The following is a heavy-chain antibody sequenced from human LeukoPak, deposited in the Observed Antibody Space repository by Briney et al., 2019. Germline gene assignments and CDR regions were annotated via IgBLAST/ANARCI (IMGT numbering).Heavy chain of an antibody. CDR1: GGSISSGGYY. CDR3: ARGGGREWFHYYYYGMDV. D-gene: IGHD3-3*01. J-gene: IGHJ6*02. Sequence: SETLSLTCTVSGGSISSGGYYWSWIRQHPGKGLEWIGYIYYSGSTYYNPSLKSRVTISVDTSKNQFSLKLSSVTAADTAVYYCARGGGREWFHYYYYGMDVWGQGTTVTVSS. V-gene: IGHV4-31*03. CDR2: IYYSGST.